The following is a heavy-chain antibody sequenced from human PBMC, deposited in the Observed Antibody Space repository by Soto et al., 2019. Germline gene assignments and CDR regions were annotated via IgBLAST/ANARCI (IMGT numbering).Heavy chain of an antibody. V-gene: IGHV1-69*01. CDR2: IVP. Sequence: QVHLVQSAAEVKKPGSSVRVSCTVSGGTFGRNTIVWVRQAPEQGLECMGHIVPKYAQKFQGRVTFTADESTTTAYMDLSSLKSEDTAVYFCARDLNWALDYWGQGTLVTVSS. D-gene: IGHD7-27*01. J-gene: IGHJ4*02. CDR3: ARDLNWALDY. CDR1: GGTFGRNT.